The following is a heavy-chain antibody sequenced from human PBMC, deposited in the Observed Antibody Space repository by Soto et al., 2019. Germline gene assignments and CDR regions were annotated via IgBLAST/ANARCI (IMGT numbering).Heavy chain of an antibody. J-gene: IGHJ4*02. CDR1: GFTFSSYW. D-gene: IGHD3-16*01. Sequence: EVQLVESGGGLVQPGGSLRLSCAASGFTFSSYWMSWVRQAPGKGLEWVANIKQDGSEKYYVDSVKGRFTISRDNAKNSLYLQMNSLRAEDTAAYYCARDPSYDYSDYWGQGTLVTVSS. V-gene: IGHV3-7*05. CDR3: ARDPSYDYSDY. CDR2: IKQDGSEK.